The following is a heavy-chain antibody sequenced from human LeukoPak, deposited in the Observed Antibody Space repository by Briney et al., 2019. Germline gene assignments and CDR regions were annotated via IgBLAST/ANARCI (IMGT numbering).Heavy chain of an antibody. J-gene: IGHJ3*02. D-gene: IGHD3-10*01. V-gene: IGHV1-69*13. CDR2: IIPIFGTA. CDR1: GGTFSSYA. Sequence: SVKVSCKASGGTFSSYAISWVRQAPGQGLEWMGGIIPIFGTANYAQKFQGRVTITADESTSTAYMELSSLRSEDTAVYYCARRAFTIDAFDIWGQGTMVTVSS. CDR3: ARRAFTIDAFDI.